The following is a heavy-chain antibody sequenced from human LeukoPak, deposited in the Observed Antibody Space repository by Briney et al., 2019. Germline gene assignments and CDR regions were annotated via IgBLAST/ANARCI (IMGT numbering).Heavy chain of an antibody. Sequence: GESLKISCKASGYTFTSYYMHWVRQAPGQGLEWMGIINPSGGSTSYAQKFQGRVTMTRDTSTSTVYMELSSLRSEDTAVYYCARGAFYYDSSGYQIDYWGQGTLVTVSS. D-gene: IGHD3-22*01. CDR1: GYTFTSYY. J-gene: IGHJ4*02. CDR3: ARGAFYYDSSGYQIDY. V-gene: IGHV1-46*01. CDR2: INPSGGST.